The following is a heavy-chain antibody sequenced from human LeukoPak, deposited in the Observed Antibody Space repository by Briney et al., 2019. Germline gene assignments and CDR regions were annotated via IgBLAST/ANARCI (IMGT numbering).Heavy chain of an antibody. D-gene: IGHD2-2*01. CDR1: GGSISSGGYY. J-gene: IGHJ4*02. V-gene: IGHV4-31*03. CDR3: AREAEYQLLAFDY. Sequence: SETLSLTCTVSGGSISSGGYYWSWIRQHPGKGLEWIGYIYYSGSTYYSPSLKSRVTISVDTSKNQFSLKLSSVTAADTAVYYCAREAEYQLLAFDYWGQGTLVTVSS. CDR2: IYYSGST.